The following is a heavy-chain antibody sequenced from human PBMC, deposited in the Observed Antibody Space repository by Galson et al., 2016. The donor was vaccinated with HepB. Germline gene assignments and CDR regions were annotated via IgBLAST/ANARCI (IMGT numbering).Heavy chain of an antibody. V-gene: IGHV3-43*01. CDR2: IRWDGDDT. CDR3: ARGPGGGDL. CDR1: GFIFDDYT. Sequence: SLRLSCAASGFIFDDYTMHWVRQAPGTGLEWVSLIRWDGDDTQYADSVKGRFTISRDNSKKTVSLRMTSLTADDTAVYYCARGPGGGDLWGQGSLVTVSS. D-gene: IGHD1-26*01. J-gene: IGHJ5*02.